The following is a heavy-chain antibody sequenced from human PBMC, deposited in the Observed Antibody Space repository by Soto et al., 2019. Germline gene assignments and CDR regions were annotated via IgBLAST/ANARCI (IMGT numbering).Heavy chain of an antibody. Sequence: SETLSLTCTVSGDSVGSDGYYWTWIRQHPGKGLEWIGSIYFRGNTYYNPSLQTRVTISVDKSKNQFSLKLSSVTAADTAVYYCAREGAAAGIQDFDYWGQGTLVTVSS. CDR1: GDSVGSDGYY. CDR3: AREGAAAGIQDFDY. J-gene: IGHJ4*02. D-gene: IGHD6-13*01. V-gene: IGHV4-39*07. CDR2: IYFRGNT.